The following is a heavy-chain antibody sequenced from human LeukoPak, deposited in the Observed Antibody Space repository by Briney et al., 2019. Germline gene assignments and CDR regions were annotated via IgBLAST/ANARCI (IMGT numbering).Heavy chain of an antibody. J-gene: IGHJ4*02. CDR3: ARGRITMVRGPYYFDY. V-gene: IGHV4-34*01. CDR1: GGSFSGYY. CDR2: INHSGST. D-gene: IGHD3-10*01. Sequence: SETLSLTCAVHGGSFSGYYWSWIRQPPGKGLEWIGEINHSGSTNYNPSLKSRVTISVDTSKNQFSLKLSSVTAADTAVYYCARGRITMVRGPYYFDYWGQGTLVTVSS.